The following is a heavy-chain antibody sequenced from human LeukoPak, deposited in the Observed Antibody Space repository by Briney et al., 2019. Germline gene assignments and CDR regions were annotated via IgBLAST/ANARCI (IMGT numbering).Heavy chain of an antibody. CDR1: GYTFTGYY. J-gene: IGHJ4*02. D-gene: IGHD3-16*01. V-gene: IGHV1-2*02. CDR2: INPNSGGT. CDR3: ARGPVTFGGADY. Sequence: GASVKVSCKASGYTFTGYYMHWVRQAPGQGLEWMGWINPNSGGTNYARKFQGRVTMTRDTSISTAYMELSRLRSDDTAVYYCARGPVTFGGADYWGQGTLVTVSS.